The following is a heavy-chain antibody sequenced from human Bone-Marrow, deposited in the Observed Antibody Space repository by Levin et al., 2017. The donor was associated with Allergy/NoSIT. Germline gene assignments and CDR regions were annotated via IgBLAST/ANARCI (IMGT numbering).Heavy chain of an antibody. Sequence: PGGSLRLSCAASGFTFSSHAMHWVRQAPGKGLEWVAVISYDGSNQYYEDSVKGRFTISRDNSKDTLFLQMSNLGGEDTAVYYCAKDRTWNYYGSATYDYWGQGTLVSVSS. V-gene: IGHV3-30*18. J-gene: IGHJ4*02. CDR1: GFTFSSHA. CDR2: ISYDGSNQ. CDR3: AKDRTWNYYGSATYDY. D-gene: IGHD3-10*01.